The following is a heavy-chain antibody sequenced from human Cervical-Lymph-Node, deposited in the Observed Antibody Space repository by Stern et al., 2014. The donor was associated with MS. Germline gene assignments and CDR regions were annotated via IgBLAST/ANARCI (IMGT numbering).Heavy chain of an antibody. D-gene: IGHD1-1*01. CDR3: ATVWRD. CDR2: ISYDGSKK. V-gene: IGHV3-30*01. CDR1: GFTFSNYA. J-gene: IGHJ4*02. Sequence: PASGFTFSNYAMHWVRQAPGKGLEWVAVISYDGSKKYYADSVKGRFTISRDNSKNTLYLQMNSLRAEDTAVYYCATVWRDWGQGALVTVSS.